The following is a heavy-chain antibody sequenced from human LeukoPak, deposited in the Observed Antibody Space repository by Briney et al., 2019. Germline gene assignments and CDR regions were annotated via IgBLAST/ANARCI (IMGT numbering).Heavy chain of an antibody. J-gene: IGHJ5*01. CDR2: IYSGRTI. V-gene: IGHV4-39*01. CDR1: AASISSSSHH. Sequence: SETLSLTCTISAASISSSSHHWGWIRQSPGKGLEWIGSIYSGRTIYYSPSLNSRVTISVVTSKDQFILQLNSVTAADTAVYYCVRHDGRGGSTMGAFDSWGQGSLVTVSS. D-gene: IGHD3-3*01. CDR3: VRHDGRGGSTMGAFDS.